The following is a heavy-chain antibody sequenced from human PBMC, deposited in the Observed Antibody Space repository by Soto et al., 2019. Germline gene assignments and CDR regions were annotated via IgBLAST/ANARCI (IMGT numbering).Heavy chain of an antibody. CDR2: ISGSGGTT. CDR3: AKNNMGYYLDY. V-gene: IGHV3-23*01. J-gene: IGHJ4*02. D-gene: IGHD3-10*01. CDR1: GFTFSNYA. Sequence: EVQVLESGGGLVQPGGSLGLSCAASGFTFSNYAMSWVRQAPGKGLEWVSSISGSGGTTYYADSVKGRLTLSRDNSKNTLYLQMNSLRVEDTAVYYCAKNNMGYYLDYWGQGTLVTVSS.